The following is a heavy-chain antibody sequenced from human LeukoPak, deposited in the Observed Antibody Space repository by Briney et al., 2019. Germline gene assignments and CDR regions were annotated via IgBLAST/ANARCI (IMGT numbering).Heavy chain of an antibody. V-gene: IGHV1-18*01. CDR3: AADPGSLRSDYTTEYFYYYLDV. Sequence: ASVKVSCKASGYTFTSYGISWVRQAPGQGLEWMGWISAYNGNTNYAQKLQGRVTVTTDTSTSTAYMELRSLRSDDTAVYYCAADPGSLRSDYTTEYFYYYLDVWGKGTTVTVSS. CDR2: ISAYNGNT. J-gene: IGHJ6*03. CDR1: GYTFTSYG. D-gene: IGHD3-10*01.